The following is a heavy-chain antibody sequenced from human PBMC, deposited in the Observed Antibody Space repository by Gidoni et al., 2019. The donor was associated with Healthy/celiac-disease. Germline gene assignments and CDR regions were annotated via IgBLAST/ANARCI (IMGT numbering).Heavy chain of an antibody. CDR1: DFTSRTSA. CDR3: AKDEDLYDSSGYSPRAFDI. D-gene: IGHD3-22*01. Sequence: VQLLESGVGLVQPGGSRSPSCAASDFTSRTSAMSWVRQAPGKGLEWVSAISGSVGSTYYADSVKGRFTISRDNSKNTLYLQMNSLRAEDTAVYYCAKDEDLYDSSGYSPRAFDIWGQGTMVTVSS. V-gene: IGHV3-23*01. CDR2: ISGSVGST. J-gene: IGHJ3*02.